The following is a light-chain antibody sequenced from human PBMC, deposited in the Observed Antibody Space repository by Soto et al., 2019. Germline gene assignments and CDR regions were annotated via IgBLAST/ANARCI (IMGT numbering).Light chain of an antibody. CDR2: YVD. J-gene: IGLJ2*01. V-gene: IGLV2-14*03. Sequence: QSALTQPASVSGSPGQSVTISCTGTSSDIGAYDYVSWYQQYPGKAPKLVTSYVDDRPSGVSDRFSGSKSGNTASLTISGLQAEDEADYYCSSYTTTTPVIFGGGTKLTVL. CDR1: SSDIGAYDY. CDR3: SSYTTTTPVI.